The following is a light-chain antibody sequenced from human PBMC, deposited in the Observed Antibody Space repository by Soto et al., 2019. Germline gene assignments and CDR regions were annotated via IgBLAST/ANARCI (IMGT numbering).Light chain of an antibody. J-gene: IGKJ1*01. CDR3: QQYGSSGT. V-gene: IGKV3-20*01. Sequence: EVVLTQYPGTLSLSPGERATLSCRASQSVSTNLAWYQQKPGQAPRLLFYGASTRSTGIPARFSGSGSGTDFTLTISRLEPEDFAVYYCQQYGSSGTFGQGTKVDI. CDR2: GAS. CDR1: QSVSTN.